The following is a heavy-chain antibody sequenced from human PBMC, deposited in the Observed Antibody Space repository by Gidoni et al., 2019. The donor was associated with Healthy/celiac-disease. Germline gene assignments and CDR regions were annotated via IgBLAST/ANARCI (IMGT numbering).Heavy chain of an antibody. CDR3: ERDDPHAVVAYYYGMDV. CDR2: ISSSSSTI. J-gene: IGHJ6*04. Sequence: GKGLEWVSYISSSSSTIYYADSVKGRFTISRDNAKNSLYLQMNSLRAEDTAVYYCERDDPHAVVAYYYGMDVWGKGTTVTVSS. D-gene: IGHD2-15*01. V-gene: IGHV3-48*01.